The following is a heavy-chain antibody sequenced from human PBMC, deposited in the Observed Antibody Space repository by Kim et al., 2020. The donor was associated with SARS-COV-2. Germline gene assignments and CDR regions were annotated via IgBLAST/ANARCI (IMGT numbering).Heavy chain of an antibody. CDR1: GFTLRNTW. CDR3: TTDQGNSSGFYEFDY. Sequence: GGSLRLSCAASGFTLRNTWMTWVRQAPGEGLEWVGRLRSKADGGTTYFAESVRGRFTISRDDSENVLYLQMNSLKTDDTAVYYCTTDQGNSSGFYEFDYWGQGTPVTVSS. J-gene: IGHJ4*02. D-gene: IGHD6-19*01. CDR2: LRSKADGGTT. V-gene: IGHV3-15*01.